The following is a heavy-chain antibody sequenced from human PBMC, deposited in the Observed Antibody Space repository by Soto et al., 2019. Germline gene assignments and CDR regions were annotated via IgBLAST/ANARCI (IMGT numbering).Heavy chain of an antibody. CDR2: INPSGGST. V-gene: IGHV1-46*01. CDR1: GYTFTSYY. CDR3: ARGFCTTTTCLVGDF. J-gene: IGHJ4*02. D-gene: IGHD2-2*01. Sequence: QVQLVQSGAEVKKPGASVKISCKSSGYTFTSYYMHWVRQAPGQGLEWMGMINPSGGSTNYAQRCQGRVTMTRDTSTSTVYMDLSDLRSEDTAVYSCARGFCTTTTCLVGDFWGQGTLVTVSS.